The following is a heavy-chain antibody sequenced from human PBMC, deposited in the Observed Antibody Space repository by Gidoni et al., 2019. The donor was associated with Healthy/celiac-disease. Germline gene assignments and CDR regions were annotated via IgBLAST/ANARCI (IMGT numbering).Heavy chain of an antibody. CDR1: GGSVSSGSYY. Sequence: QVQLQESGPGLVKPSETLSLTCTVSGGSVSSGSYYWSWIRQPPGKGLEWIGYIYSSGSTNYNPSLKSRVTISVDTSKNQFSLKLSAVTAADTAVYYCAREGGVTPGYWGQGTLVTVSS. CDR2: IYSSGST. J-gene: IGHJ4*02. D-gene: IGHD2-21*02. CDR3: AREGGVTPGY. V-gene: IGHV4-61*01.